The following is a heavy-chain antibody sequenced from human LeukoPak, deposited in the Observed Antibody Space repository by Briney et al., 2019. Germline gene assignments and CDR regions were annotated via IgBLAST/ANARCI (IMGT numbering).Heavy chain of an antibody. CDR1: GYTLTELS. V-gene: IGHV1-24*01. CDR2: FDPEDGET. J-gene: IGHJ4*02. CDR3: AGLGGEWELLPFDY. Sequence: ASVKVSCKVSGYTLTELSMHWVRQAPGKGLEWMGGFDPEDGETIYAQKFQGRVTMTEDTSTDTAYMELSSLRSEDTAVYYCAGLGGEWELLPFDYWGQGTLVTVSS. D-gene: IGHD1-26*01.